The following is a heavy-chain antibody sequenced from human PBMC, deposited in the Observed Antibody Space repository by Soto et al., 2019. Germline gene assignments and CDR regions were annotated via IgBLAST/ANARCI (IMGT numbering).Heavy chain of an antibody. D-gene: IGHD2-21*02. Sequence: PGGSLRLSCAASGFTFSSYAMTWVLHAPGKGLEWVSTISGSGVNTYYADSVKGRFTISRDNSKNTVYVQMNSLRAEDTAIYYCAKADASGGNSLLFDYWGQGTLVTVSS. CDR3: AKADASGGNSLLFDY. V-gene: IGHV3-23*01. CDR2: ISGSGVNT. CDR1: GFTFSSYA. J-gene: IGHJ4*02.